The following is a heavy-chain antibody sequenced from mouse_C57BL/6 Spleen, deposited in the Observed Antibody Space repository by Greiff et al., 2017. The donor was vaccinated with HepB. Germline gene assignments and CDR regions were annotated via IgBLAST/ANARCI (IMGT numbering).Heavy chain of an antibody. V-gene: IGHV1-55*01. CDR3: ARDGTTVVATRSLFDY. Sequence: QVQLQQPGAELVKPGASVQMSCQASGYTFPSYWITWVKQRPGHGLEWIGDIYPGSCSTNYTEKFKSKATLPVATSSSTAYMQLSSLTSEDSAVYYCARDGTTVVATRSLFDYWGQGTTLTVSS. CDR1: GYTFPSYW. CDR2: IYPGSCST. J-gene: IGHJ2*01. D-gene: IGHD1-1*01.